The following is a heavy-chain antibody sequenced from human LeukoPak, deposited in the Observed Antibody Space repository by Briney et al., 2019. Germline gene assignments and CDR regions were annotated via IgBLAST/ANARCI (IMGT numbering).Heavy chain of an antibody. D-gene: IGHD2-2*01. CDR3: ARGTTVVPAGFDY. CDR2: INHSGST. CDR1: GGSFSGYY. V-gene: IGHV4-34*01. J-gene: IGHJ4*02. Sequence: PSETLSLTCAVYGGSFSGYYWSWIRQPPGKGLEWIGEINHSGSTNYNPSLKSRVTISVDTSKNQFSLKLSSVTAADTAVYYCARGTTVVPAGFDYWGQGTLVTVSS.